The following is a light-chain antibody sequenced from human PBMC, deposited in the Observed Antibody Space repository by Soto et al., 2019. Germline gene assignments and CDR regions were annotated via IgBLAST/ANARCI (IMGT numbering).Light chain of an antibody. CDR2: DVN. J-gene: IGLJ1*01. CDR1: SSDVGGYNY. CDR3: CSFGGRIFV. V-gene: IGLV2-11*02. Sequence: QSALTHPRSVSGSPGQSVTISCTGTSSDVGGYNYVTWYQHHPGKAPKLMISDVNKRASGVPDRFAGSKSGNTASLTISGLQAEYEADYYCCSFGGRIFVFGTGTKLTVL.